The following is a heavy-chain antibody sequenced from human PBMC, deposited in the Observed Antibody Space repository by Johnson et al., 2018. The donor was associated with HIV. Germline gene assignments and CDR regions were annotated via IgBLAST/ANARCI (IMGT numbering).Heavy chain of an antibody. CDR2: ISYDGSNK. Sequence: VQLVESGGGVVQPGRSLRLSCAASGFTFITYAMNWVRQAPGKGLEWVAVISYDGSNKYYADSVKGRFTISRDNSQNTLYLQMNSLRTEDTAVYYCTTDPYYYDSSGYYHDAFDIWGQGTMVTVSS. CDR1: GFTFITYA. CDR3: TTDPYYYDSSGYYHDAFDI. D-gene: IGHD3-22*01. J-gene: IGHJ3*02. V-gene: IGHV3-30-3*01.